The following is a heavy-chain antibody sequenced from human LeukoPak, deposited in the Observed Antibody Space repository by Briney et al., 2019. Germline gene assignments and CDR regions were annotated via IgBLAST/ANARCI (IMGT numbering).Heavy chain of an antibody. J-gene: IGHJ6*02. CDR1: GGSFSGYY. V-gene: IGHV4-34*01. CDR3: ARGRRGYYYYYGMDV. CDR2: INHSGST. Sequence: PSETLSLTCAVYGGSFSGYYWSWIRQPPGKGLEWIGEINHSGSTNYNPSLKSRVTISVDTSKNQFPLKLSSVTAADTAVYYCARGRRGYYYYYGMDVWGQGTTVTVSS.